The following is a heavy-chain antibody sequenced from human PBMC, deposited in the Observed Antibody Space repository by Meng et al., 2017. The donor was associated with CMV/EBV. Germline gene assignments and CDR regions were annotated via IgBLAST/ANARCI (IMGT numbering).Heavy chain of an antibody. Sequence: SETLSLTCTVSGGSVSSGSYYWSWIRQPPGKGLEWIGYIYYSGSTNYNPSLKSRVTISVDTSKNQFSLKLSSVTAADTAAYYCARVRGILGSGYYYYYYGMDVWGQGTTVTVSS. D-gene: IGHD3-16*01. CDR2: IYYSGST. CDR1: GGSVSSGSYY. CDR3: ARVRGILGSGYYYYYYGMDV. J-gene: IGHJ6*02. V-gene: IGHV4-61*01.